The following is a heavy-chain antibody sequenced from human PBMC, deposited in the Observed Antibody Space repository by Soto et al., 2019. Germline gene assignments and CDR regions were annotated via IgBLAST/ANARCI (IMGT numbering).Heavy chain of an antibody. V-gene: IGHV2-5*02. D-gene: IGHD3-10*01. CDR3: ARSRGAWVNAYDI. CDR2: FFWDDDT. J-gene: IGHJ3*02. CDR1: GFSLSTSGVG. Sequence: QITLKESGPTLAKPTQTLTLTCTYSGFSLSTSGVGVGWIRQPPGKALEWLAIFFWDDDTRYSLTLKSRLTINKDTSRHRVVLTMTNVDPTYTGTYYCARSRGAWVNAYDIWGQGTMVSGSP.